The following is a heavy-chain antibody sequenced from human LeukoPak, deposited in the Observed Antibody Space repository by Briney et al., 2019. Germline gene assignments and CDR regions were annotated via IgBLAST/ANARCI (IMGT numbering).Heavy chain of an antibody. CDR2: ISGSGGNT. V-gene: IGHV3-23*01. CDR3: AKAGYSSSWSFYYYYYGMDV. D-gene: IGHD6-13*01. CDR1: GFTFSSYA. Sequence: GGSLRLSCAASGFTFSSYAMSWVRQAPGKGLEWVSAISGSGGNTYYADSVKGRFTISRDNSKNTLYLQMNSLRAEDTAVYYCAKAGYSSSWSFYYYYYGMDVWGQGTTVTVSS. J-gene: IGHJ6*02.